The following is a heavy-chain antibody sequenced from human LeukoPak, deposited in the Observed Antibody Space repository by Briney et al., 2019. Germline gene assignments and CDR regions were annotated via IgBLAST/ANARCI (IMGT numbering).Heavy chain of an antibody. D-gene: IGHD2-2*01. CDR1: GFTFSSHG. CDR2: IRYDGSYK. J-gene: IGHJ4*02. Sequence: GGSLRLSCVASGFTFSSHGMHWVRQTPGKELEWVAFIRYDGSYKHYADSAKGRFTISRDSSKNTLYLQMNSLRTEDTAVYYCAKPSSTNFHHHFDHWGQGTLVTVSS. V-gene: IGHV3-30*02. CDR3: AKPSSTNFHHHFDH.